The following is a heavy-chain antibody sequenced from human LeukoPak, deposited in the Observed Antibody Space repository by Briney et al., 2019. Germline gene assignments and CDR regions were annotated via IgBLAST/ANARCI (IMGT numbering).Heavy chain of an antibody. J-gene: IGHJ2*01. CDR3: AILRGYFDL. V-gene: IGHV1-2*02. CDR2: INPNSGGT. CDR1: GYIFTGCH. Sequence: ASVKVSCKASGYIFTGCHIHWVRQAPGQGLEWMGWINPNSGGTNYAQKFQGRVTMTRDTSISTAYMELSRLRSDDTAVYYCAILRGYFDLWGRGTLVTVSS.